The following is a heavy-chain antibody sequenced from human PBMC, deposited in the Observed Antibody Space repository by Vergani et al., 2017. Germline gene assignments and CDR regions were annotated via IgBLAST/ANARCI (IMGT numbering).Heavy chain of an antibody. CDR2: IYPGDSDT. V-gene: IGHV5-51*01. CDR3: ARHREWFRGPRDIDY. D-gene: IGHD3-3*01. Sequence: EVPLVQSGAAVKKPGESLTISCTGSGYSFTSYWIGWVRQMPGKGLEWMGIIYPGDSDTRYSPSFQGQFTISADKSISTAYLQWSSLKAADTAMYYCARHREWFRGPRDIDYWGQGTLVTVSS. J-gene: IGHJ4*02. CDR1: GYSFTSYW.